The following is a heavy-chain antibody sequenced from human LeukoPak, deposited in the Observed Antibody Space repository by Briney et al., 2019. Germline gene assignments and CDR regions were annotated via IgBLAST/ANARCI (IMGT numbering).Heavy chain of an antibody. Sequence: PSETLSLTCAVSGGSISSSNWWSWVRQPPGKGLEWIGEIYHSGSTNYNPSLKSRVTISVDKSKNQFSLKLSSVTAADTAVYYCAQRRYSSGWYVDYWGQGTLVTVSP. J-gene: IGHJ4*02. D-gene: IGHD6-19*01. CDR3: AQRRYSSGWYVDY. V-gene: IGHV4-4*02. CDR2: IYHSGST. CDR1: GGSISSSNW.